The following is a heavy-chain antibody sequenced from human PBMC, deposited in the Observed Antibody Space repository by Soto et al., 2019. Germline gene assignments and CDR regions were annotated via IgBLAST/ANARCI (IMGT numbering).Heavy chain of an antibody. V-gene: IGHV4-59*01. Sequence: SETLSLTCTVSGGSITSFYWSWIRQTPGKGLEWIGHISYTGSTNYNPSLKSRVTIAVDTSKNQFSLNLTSVTAADTAVYYCAREGNGWYYSDYWGHGALVTVSS. CDR3: AREGNGWYYSDY. CDR1: GGSITSFY. J-gene: IGHJ4*01. CDR2: ISYTGST. D-gene: IGHD6-19*01.